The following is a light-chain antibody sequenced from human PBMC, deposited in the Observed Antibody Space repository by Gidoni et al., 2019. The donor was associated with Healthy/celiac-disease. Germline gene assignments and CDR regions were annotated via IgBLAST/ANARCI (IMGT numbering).Light chain of an antibody. CDR2: DAS. V-gene: IGKV3-11*01. CDR1: QIVSSY. J-gene: IGKJ5*01. Sequence: EFVLTLSPATLSLSPGERATPSCRASQIVSSYLAWYQQKPGQAPRLLIYDASNRTTGIPARFSGSRAGTDFTLTISSLEAEDFAVDYCQQRSNWPPITFGQGTRLEIK. CDR3: QQRSNWPPIT.